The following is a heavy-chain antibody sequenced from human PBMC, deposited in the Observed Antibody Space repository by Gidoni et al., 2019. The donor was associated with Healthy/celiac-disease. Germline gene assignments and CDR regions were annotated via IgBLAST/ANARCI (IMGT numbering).Heavy chain of an antibody. CDR2: INHSGST. D-gene: IGHD5-18*01. CDR3: ARKGYSYGYAGWYFDL. CDR1: GGSFSGYY. Sequence: QVQLQQWGAGLLKPSETLSLTCAVYGGSFSGYYWSWIRQPPGKGLEWIGEINHSGSTNYNPSLKSRVTISVDTSKNQFSLKLSSVTAADTAVYYCARKGYSYGYAGWYFDLWGRGTLVTVSS. V-gene: IGHV4-34*01. J-gene: IGHJ2*01.